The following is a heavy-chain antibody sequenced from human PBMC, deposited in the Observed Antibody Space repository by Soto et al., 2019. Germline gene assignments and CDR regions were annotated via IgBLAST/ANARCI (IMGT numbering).Heavy chain of an antibody. J-gene: IGHJ4*02. D-gene: IGHD3-3*01. CDR1: GYTFTSYA. V-gene: IGHV1-3*01. CDR3: AVNYDFWSGYYSFDY. Sequence: QVQLVQSGAEVKKPGASVKVSCKASGYTFTSYAMHWVRQAPGQRLEWMGWINAGNGNTKYSQKFQGRVTITRDTSASTAYMELSSVRSEDTAVYYCAVNYDFWSGYYSFDYWGQGTLVTVSS. CDR2: INAGNGNT.